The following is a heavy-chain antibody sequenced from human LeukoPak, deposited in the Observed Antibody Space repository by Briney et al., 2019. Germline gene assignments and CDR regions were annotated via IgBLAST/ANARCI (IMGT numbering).Heavy chain of an antibody. J-gene: IGHJ3*02. D-gene: IGHD5-24*01. V-gene: IGHV3-33*06. Sequence: GGSLRLSCAASGFTFSSYGMHWVRQAPGKGLEWVAVIWYDGSNKYYADSVKGRFTISRDNSKNTLCLQMNSLRAEDTAVYYCAKDKMATTGDAFDIWGQGTMVTVSS. CDR1: GFTFSSYG. CDR2: IWYDGSNK. CDR3: AKDKMATTGDAFDI.